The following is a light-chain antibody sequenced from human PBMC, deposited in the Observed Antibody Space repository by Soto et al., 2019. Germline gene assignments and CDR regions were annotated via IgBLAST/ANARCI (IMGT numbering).Light chain of an antibody. J-gene: IGKJ4*01. Sequence: EIVLMQSPGTLSLSPGERATLSCRASQSVGSNYLAWYQQKPGQAPRLLIYGASRRATGIPDRFSGSVSGTDFTLIISRLEAEDFAVYYCHHYDSAPVTLGGGIKVEIK. CDR2: GAS. V-gene: IGKV3-20*01. CDR3: HHYDSAPVT. CDR1: QSVGSNY.